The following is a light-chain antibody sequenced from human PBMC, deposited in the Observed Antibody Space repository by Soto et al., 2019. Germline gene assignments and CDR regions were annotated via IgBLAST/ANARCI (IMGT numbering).Light chain of an antibody. CDR3: QSYDSSLSGYV. V-gene: IGLV1-40*01. J-gene: IGLJ1*01. CDR2: GNN. Sequence: QSVLTQPPSVSGAPGQRVTISCTGSSANIGAAYNVDWYQQLPGTAPKLLIYGNNNRPSGVPDRFSGSKSGTSASLAIAGLQAEDVGDYYCQSYDSSLSGYVFGTGTKLTVL. CDR1: SANIGAAYN.